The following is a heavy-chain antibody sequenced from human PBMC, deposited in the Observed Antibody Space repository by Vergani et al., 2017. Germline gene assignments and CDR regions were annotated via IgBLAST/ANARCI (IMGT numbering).Heavy chain of an antibody. Sequence: QVQLVQSGAEVKKPGSSVKVSCKASGGTFSSYTISWVRQAPGQGREWMGRIIPSLGIANYAQKFQGRVTITADKSTSTAYMELSSLRSEDTAVYYCAREPDXVATIRYYYYGMDVWGQGTTVTVSS. CDR1: GGTFSSYT. CDR2: IIPSLGIA. CDR3: AREPDXVATIRYYYYGMDV. V-gene: IGHV1-69*08. J-gene: IGHJ6*02. D-gene: IGHD5-12*01.